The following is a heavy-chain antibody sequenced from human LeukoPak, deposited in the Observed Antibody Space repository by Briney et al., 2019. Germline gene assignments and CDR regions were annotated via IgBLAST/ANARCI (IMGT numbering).Heavy chain of an antibody. J-gene: IGHJ4*02. CDR1: GFTFSRYW. V-gene: IGHV3-74*01. D-gene: IGHD3-16*02. Sequence: GGSLRLSCAASGFTFSRYWMHWVRQAPGKGLVWVSRINTDGSSTSYADSVKGRFTISRDNAKNTLYLQMNGLRVEDTAVYYCTRGYPIFDYWGQRTLVTVSS. CDR3: TRGYPIFDY. CDR2: INTDGSST.